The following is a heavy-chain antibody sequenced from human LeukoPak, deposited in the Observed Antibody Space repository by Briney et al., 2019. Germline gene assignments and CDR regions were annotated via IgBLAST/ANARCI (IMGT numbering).Heavy chain of an antibody. V-gene: IGHV4-34*01. CDR2: INHSGST. J-gene: IGHJ5*02. Sequence: PGGSLRLSCAASGFTFSSYSMNWVCQPPGRGMEWGGEINHSGSTNYNPSLKSRVTISVDTSKNQFSLKLSSVTAADTAVYYCARERERVTTTWFDPWGQGTLVTVSS. CDR1: GFTFSSYS. CDR3: ARERERVTTTWFDP. D-gene: IGHD4-11*01.